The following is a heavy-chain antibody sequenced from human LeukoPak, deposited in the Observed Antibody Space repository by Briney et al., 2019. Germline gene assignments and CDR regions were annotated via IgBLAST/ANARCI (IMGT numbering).Heavy chain of an antibody. J-gene: IGHJ4*02. V-gene: IGHV4-59*08. CDR2: IYFTGST. Sequence: SETLSLTCTVSGFSISSYYWSWVRQPPGKGLEWIGYIYFTGSTNYNPSLESRVIISVDTSKNQFSLTLTSVTAADTAVYYCARFATNNWYFDYWGQGTLVTVSS. D-gene: IGHD1-1*01. CDR3: ARFATNNWYFDY. CDR1: GFSISSYY.